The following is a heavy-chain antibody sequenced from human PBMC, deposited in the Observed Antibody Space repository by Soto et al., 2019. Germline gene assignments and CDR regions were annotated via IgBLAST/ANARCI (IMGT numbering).Heavy chain of an antibody. V-gene: IGHV1-69*02. CDR3: ARGPPAGSGSYFYYFDY. D-gene: IGHD3-10*01. J-gene: IGHJ4*02. CDR2: IIPILGIA. CDR1: GGTFSSYT. Sequence: QVQLVQSGAQVKKPGSSVKVSCKASGGTFSSYTISWVRQAPGQGLEWMGRIIPILGIANYAQKFQGRVTITADKSTSTAYMELSSLRSEDTAVYYCARGPPAGSGSYFYYFDYWGQGTLVTVSS.